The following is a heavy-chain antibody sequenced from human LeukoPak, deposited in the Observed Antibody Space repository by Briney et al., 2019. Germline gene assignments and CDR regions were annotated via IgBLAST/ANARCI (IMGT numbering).Heavy chain of an antibody. Sequence: GGSLRLSCAASGFTFSDYWMTWVRQAPGKGLEWVANIKQDGSEKDYVDSVKGRFTISRDNAKNSLYLQMDSLRVEDTAVYYCARKGGYSSGYYYWGQGTLVSVSS. V-gene: IGHV3-7*01. CDR2: IKQDGSEK. CDR3: ARKGGYSSGYYY. D-gene: IGHD3-22*01. CDR1: GFTFSDYW. J-gene: IGHJ4*02.